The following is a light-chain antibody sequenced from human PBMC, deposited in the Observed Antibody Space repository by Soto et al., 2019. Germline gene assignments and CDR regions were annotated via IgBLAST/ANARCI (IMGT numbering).Light chain of an antibody. V-gene: IGKV3-20*01. J-gene: IGKJ1*01. CDR3: HQYGTGPWT. CDR1: QSLYNNY. CDR2: AAS. Sequence: EVVLTQSPGTLSLSPGERATLSCRASQSLYNNYLAWYQQRPGQAPRVLIYAASSRAAGIPDRFSDRGSGTDFTLTISRLEPEDFAVYYCHQYGTGPWTLGQGTKVDIK.